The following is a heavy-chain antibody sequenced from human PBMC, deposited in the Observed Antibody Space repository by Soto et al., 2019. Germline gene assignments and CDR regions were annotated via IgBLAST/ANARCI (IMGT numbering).Heavy chain of an antibody. V-gene: IGHV3-30*04. Sequence: GGSLRLSCAASGFTFSSYAMHWVRQAPGKGLEWVAVISYDGSNKYYADSMKGRFTISRDNSKNTLYLQMNSLRAEDTAVYYCARDFDYGDYYYYYYGMDVWGQGTTVTVSS. J-gene: IGHJ6*02. CDR2: ISYDGSNK. CDR1: GFTFSSYA. D-gene: IGHD4-17*01. CDR3: ARDFDYGDYYYYYYGMDV.